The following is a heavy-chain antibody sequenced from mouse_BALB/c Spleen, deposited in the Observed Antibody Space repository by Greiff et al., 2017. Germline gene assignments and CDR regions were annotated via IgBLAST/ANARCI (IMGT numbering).Heavy chain of an antibody. CDR2: ISSNGGST. J-gene: IGHJ4*01. CDR3: ARDGVRTLDAMVY. Sequence: EVQVVESGGGLVQPGGSLKLSCAASGFTFSSYGMSWVRQTPDKRLELVATISSNGGSTYYPDSVKGRFTISRDNAKNTLYLQMSSLRSEDTAMYYCARDGVRTLDAMVYGGRGPSDSVPT. V-gene: IGHV5-6-3*01. D-gene: IGHD2-14*01. CDR1: GFTFSSYG.